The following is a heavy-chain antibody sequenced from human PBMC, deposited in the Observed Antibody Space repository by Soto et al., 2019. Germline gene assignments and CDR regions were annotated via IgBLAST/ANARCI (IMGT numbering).Heavy chain of an antibody. J-gene: IGHJ6*02. Sequence: QVQLVESGGGVVQPGRSLRLSCAASGFTFSSYGMHWVRQAPGKGLEWVAVIWYDGSNTYYADSVKGRFTISRDNSKNTLYLQMTSLRAEDTAVYYCARDRSGSYGYYCMVVWVQGTTVTVSS. CDR3: ARDRSGSYGYYCMVV. D-gene: IGHD1-26*01. V-gene: IGHV3-33*01. CDR2: IWYDGSNT. CDR1: GFTFSSYG.